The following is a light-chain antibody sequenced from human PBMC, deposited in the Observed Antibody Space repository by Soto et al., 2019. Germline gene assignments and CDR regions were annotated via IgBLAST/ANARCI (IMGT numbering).Light chain of an antibody. CDR1: SRDVGGYNY. CDR2: DVT. CDR3: CSYAGTNKV. Sequence: QSALTQPPSASGSPGQSVTISCTGTSRDVGGYNYVSWYQQHPGKAPKLIIFDVTERPSGVPDRFSGSKSGNTASLTVSGLQAEDEADYYCCSYAGTNKVFGTGTKGTVL. V-gene: IGLV2-8*01. J-gene: IGLJ1*01.